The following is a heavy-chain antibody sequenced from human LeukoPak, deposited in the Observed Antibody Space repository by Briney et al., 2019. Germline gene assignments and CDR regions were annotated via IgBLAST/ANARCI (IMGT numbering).Heavy chain of an antibody. CDR3: ASFDYYGSGSYPG. J-gene: IGHJ4*02. D-gene: IGHD3-10*01. CDR1: GGSISSSSYY. CDR2: NSGST. Sequence: SETLSLTCTVSGGSISSSSYYWGWIRQPPGKGLEWIGSNSGSTYYNPSLKSRVTISVDTSKNQFSLKLSSVTAADTAVYYCASFDYYGSGSYPGWGQGTLVTVSS. V-gene: IGHV4-39*07.